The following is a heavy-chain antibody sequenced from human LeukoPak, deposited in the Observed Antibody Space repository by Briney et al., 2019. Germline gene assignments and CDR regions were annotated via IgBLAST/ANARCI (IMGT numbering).Heavy chain of an antibody. Sequence: PGGSLRLSCGASGFIFSNYAMNWVRQAPGKGLEWVSSISTSSSYIFYADSVKGRFTISRDNAKNSLFLQMNSLRAEDTAVYYCTKTRMYNYDSRDFDYWGQGTLVTVSS. CDR3: TKTRMYNYDSRDFDY. CDR2: ISTSSSYI. D-gene: IGHD3-22*01. V-gene: IGHV3-21*01. CDR1: GFIFSNYA. J-gene: IGHJ4*02.